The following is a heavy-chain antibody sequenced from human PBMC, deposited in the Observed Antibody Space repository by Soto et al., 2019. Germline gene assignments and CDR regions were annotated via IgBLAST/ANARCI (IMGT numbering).Heavy chain of an antibody. J-gene: IGHJ6*02. V-gene: IGHV3-15*01. D-gene: IGHD3-22*01. CDR3: TTTYYYDSSGYYRYYYYGMDV. Sequence: EVQLVESGGGLVKPGGSLRLSCAASGFTFSNAWMSWVRQAPGKGLEWVGRIKSKTDGGTTDYAAPVKGRFTISRDDSNNTLYLQMNSLKTEDTAVYYCTTTYYYDSSGYYRYYYYGMDVWGQGTTVTVSS. CDR1: GFTFSNAW. CDR2: IKSKTDGGTT.